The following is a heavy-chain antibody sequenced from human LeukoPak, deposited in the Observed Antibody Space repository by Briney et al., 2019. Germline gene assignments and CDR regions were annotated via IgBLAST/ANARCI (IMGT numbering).Heavy chain of an antibody. Sequence: PGGSLRLSCAASGFTLSSYEMHWVRQAPGKGLEWVSYISNSGSTIYYADSVKGRFTISRDNAKNSLYLQMNSLRAEDTAVYYCARDSGGSSPFDYWGQGTLVTVSS. V-gene: IGHV3-48*03. CDR2: ISNSGSTI. CDR1: GFTLSSYE. D-gene: IGHD2-15*01. CDR3: ARDSGGSSPFDY. J-gene: IGHJ4*02.